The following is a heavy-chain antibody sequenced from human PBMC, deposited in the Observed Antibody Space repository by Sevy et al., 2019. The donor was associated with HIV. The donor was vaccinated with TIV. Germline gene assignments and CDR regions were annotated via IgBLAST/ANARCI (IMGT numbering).Heavy chain of an antibody. J-gene: IGHJ4*02. CDR3: ATTKDYYDSSGSPSDY. CDR2: FDPEDGET. CDR1: GYTLTQLS. V-gene: IGHV1-24*01. Sequence: ASVKVSCKVSGYTLTQLSMHWVRQAPGKGLECMGSFDPEDGETLYAQKFQGRVTMTEDTSTNTAYMELSSLRSEDTAVYYCATTKDYYDSSGSPSDYWGQGTLVTVSS. D-gene: IGHD3-22*01.